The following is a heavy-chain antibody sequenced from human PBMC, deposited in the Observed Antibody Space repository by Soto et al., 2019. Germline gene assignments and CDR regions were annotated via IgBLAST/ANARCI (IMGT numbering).Heavy chain of an antibody. Sequence: LGESLKISCKGSGYSFTSYWIGWVRQMPGKGLEWMGIIYPGDSDTRYSPSFQGQVTISADKSISTAYLQWSSLKASDTAMYYCARILYDFWSGYLGNYYYYGMDVWGQGTTVTVSS. J-gene: IGHJ6*02. CDR3: ARILYDFWSGYLGNYYYYGMDV. V-gene: IGHV5-51*01. D-gene: IGHD3-3*01. CDR1: GYSFTSYW. CDR2: IYPGDSDT.